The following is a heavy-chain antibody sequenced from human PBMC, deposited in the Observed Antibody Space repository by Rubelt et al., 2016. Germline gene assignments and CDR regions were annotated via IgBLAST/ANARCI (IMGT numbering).Heavy chain of an antibody. Sequence: VKGRFTISRDNSKNTLYLQMNSLRAEDTAVYYCAKEGSSSWYVGRKNWFDPWGQGTLVTVSS. CDR3: AKEGSSSWYVGRKNWFDP. J-gene: IGHJ5*02. D-gene: IGHD6-13*01. V-gene: IGHV3-30*02.